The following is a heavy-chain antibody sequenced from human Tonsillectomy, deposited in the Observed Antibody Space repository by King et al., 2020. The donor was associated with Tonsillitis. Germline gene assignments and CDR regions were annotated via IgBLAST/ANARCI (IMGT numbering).Heavy chain of an antibody. CDR2: IYYSGST. D-gene: IGHD3-22*01. V-gene: IGHV4-59*01. Sequence: VQLQESGPGLVKPSETLSLTCTVSGGSISSYYWSWIRQPPGKGLEWIGYIYYSGSTNYNPSLKSGVTISVDTSKNKFSLKLSSVTAADTAVYYCARGDHYYVSSGFYDAFDIWGQGTMVTVSS. J-gene: IGHJ3*02. CDR3: ARGDHYYVSSGFYDAFDI. CDR1: GGSISSYY.